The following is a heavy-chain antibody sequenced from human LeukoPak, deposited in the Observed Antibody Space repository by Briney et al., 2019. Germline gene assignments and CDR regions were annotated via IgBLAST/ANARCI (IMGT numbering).Heavy chain of an antibody. V-gene: IGHV4-34*01. CDR1: GGSFSGYY. D-gene: IGHD5-24*01. CDR2: INHSGST. J-gene: IGHJ4*02. CDR3: ARGLQYRRDGYKN. Sequence: PSETLSLTCAVYGGSFSGYYWSWIRHPPGKGLEGIGEINHSGSTNYNPSLKSRVTISVDTSKNQFSLKLSSVTAADTAVYYCARGLQYRRDGYKNWGQGTLVTVS.